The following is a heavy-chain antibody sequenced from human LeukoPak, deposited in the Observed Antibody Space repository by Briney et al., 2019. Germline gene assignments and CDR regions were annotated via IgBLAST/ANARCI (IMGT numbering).Heavy chain of an antibody. CDR1: GYTFTGYY. CDR2: INPNSGGT. CDR3: ARDGGYCSSTSCYRREYYFDY. Sequence: ASVKVSCKASGYTFTGYYMHWVRQAPGQGLEWMGWINPNSGGTNYAQKFQGRVTMTRDTSISTAYMELSRLRSDDTAVYYCARDGGYCSSTSCYRREYYFDYWGQGTLVTVSS. J-gene: IGHJ4*02. V-gene: IGHV1-2*02. D-gene: IGHD2-2*03.